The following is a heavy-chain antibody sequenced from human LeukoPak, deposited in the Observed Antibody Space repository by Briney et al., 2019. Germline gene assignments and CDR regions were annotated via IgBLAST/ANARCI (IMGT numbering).Heavy chain of an antibody. D-gene: IGHD3-16*02. V-gene: IGHV3-23*01. CDR2: IRGSGGST. Sequence: GGSLRLSCVASGFTFSSYGLSWVRQTPGKGLEWVSAIRGSGGSTFYADSVKGRFTISRDNSKNTLYLQMNSLRAEDTAVYHCAKHMITFGGVIVSAFDYWGQGTLVTVSS. CDR3: AKHMITFGGVIVSAFDY. J-gene: IGHJ4*02. CDR1: GFTFSSYG.